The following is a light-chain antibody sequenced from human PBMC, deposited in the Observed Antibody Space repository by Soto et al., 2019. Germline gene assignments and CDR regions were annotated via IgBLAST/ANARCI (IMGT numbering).Light chain of an antibody. CDR2: AAS. V-gene: IGKV1-39*01. Sequence: DIQMTQSPSSLSASVGDRVTITCRASQSISSYLNWYQQKPGKXXNXXIYAASSLQSGVPSRFSGSESGTDLTITISSLQPEDFETYYCQQSYSPPPTFGQGTKVDI. CDR3: QQSYSPPPT. CDR1: QSISSY. J-gene: IGKJ1*01.